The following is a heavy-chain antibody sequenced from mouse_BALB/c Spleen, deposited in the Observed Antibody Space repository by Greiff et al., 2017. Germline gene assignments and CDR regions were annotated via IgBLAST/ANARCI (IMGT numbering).Heavy chain of an antibody. V-gene: IGHV1S81*02. D-gene: IGHD1-1*01. CDR2: INPSNGRT. CDR3: AAITTVVDPFAY. CDR1: GYTFTSYW. J-gene: IGHJ3*01. Sequence: QVQLQQPGAELVKPGASVKLSCKASGYTFTSYWMHWVKQRPGQGLEWIGEINPSNGRTNYNEKFKSKATLTVDKSSSTAYMQLSSLTSEDSAVYYCAAITTVVDPFAYWGQGTLVTVSA.